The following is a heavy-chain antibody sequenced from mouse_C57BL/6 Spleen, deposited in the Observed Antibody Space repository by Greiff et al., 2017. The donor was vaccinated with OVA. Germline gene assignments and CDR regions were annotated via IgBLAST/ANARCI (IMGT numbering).Heavy chain of an antibody. CDR2: IDPSDSYT. Sequence: QVQLQQPGAELVRPGTSVKLSCKASGYTFTNYWMHWVKQRPGQGLEWIGVIDPSDSYTNYNQKFKGKATLTVDISSSTAYMQLSSLTSEDSAVYYCARSLYSNYVDYWGQGTTLTVSS. CDR1: GYTFTNYW. D-gene: IGHD2-5*01. V-gene: IGHV1-59*01. J-gene: IGHJ2*01. CDR3: ARSLYSNYVDY.